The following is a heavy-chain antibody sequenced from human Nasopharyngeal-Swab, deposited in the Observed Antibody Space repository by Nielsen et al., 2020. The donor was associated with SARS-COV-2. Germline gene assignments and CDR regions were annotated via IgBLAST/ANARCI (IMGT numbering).Heavy chain of an antibody. CDR3: ARDGLDYDFWSAYFMDV. CDR1: GFTFNNYN. J-gene: IGHJ6*02. Sequence: GGSLRLSCAASGFTFNNYNFNWVRQAPGEGLEWVSSISSSSSYIYYADSVKGRFTISRDNAKNSLYLQMNSLRAEDTAVYYCARDGLDYDFWSAYFMDVWGQGTTITVSS. D-gene: IGHD3-3*01. CDR2: ISSSSSYI. V-gene: IGHV3-21*01.